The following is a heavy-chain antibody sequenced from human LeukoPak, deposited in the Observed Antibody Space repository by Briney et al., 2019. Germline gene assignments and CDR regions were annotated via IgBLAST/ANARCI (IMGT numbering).Heavy chain of an antibody. J-gene: IGHJ3*02. CDR1: GGSISSGGYY. CDR3: ARGAII. Sequence: TSQTLSLTCTVSGGSISSGGYYWSSIRQPPGKGLEWIGYIYYSGSTNYNPSLKSRVTISVDTSKNQFSLKLSSVTAADTAVYYCARGAIIWGQGTMVTVSS. V-gene: IGHV4-61*08. CDR2: IYYSGST.